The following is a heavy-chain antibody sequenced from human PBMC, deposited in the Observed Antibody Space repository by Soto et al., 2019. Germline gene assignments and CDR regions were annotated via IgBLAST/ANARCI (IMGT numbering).Heavy chain of an antibody. CDR2: ISSTTNYI. D-gene: IGHD2-2*01. J-gene: IGHJ5*02. CDR3: VKDGGYCSSATCYSPRNHYFDA. V-gene: IGHV3-21*04. CDR1: GFTFSRYS. Sequence: PGGSLRLSCAASGFTFSRYSMNWVRQAPGKGLEWVSSISSTTNYIYYADSVKGRFTISRDNARNSVFLQMNSLRAGDTAVYYCVKDGGYCSSATCYSPRNHYFDAWGQGTLVTVSS.